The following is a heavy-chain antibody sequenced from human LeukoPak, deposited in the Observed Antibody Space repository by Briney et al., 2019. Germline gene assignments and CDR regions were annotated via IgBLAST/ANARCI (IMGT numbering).Heavy chain of an antibody. D-gene: IGHD5-18*01. CDR1: SGSMNNHY. CDR2: IYDSWNT. Sequence: PSETLSLTCIVSSGSMNNHYWIWIRQPPGKGLEWIGYIYDSWNTNYNPSLKSRVTISIDTSKNQFSLNLTSVTAADTAVYYCARDQIGYGLDYWGQGTLVTVSS. V-gene: IGHV4-59*11. J-gene: IGHJ4*02. CDR3: ARDQIGYGLDY.